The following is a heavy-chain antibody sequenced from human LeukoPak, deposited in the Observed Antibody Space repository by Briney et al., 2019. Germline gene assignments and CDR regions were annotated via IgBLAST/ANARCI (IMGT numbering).Heavy chain of an antibody. J-gene: IGHJ5*02. CDR3: AKPRIVGVKGLDP. V-gene: IGHV3-23*01. D-gene: IGHD1-26*01. CDR1: GFTFPTYA. CDR2: ISGSGDST. Sequence: PGASLRLSCAASGFTFPTYAMNWVRQAPGKGLEWVSVISGSGDSTYYADSVKGRFTISRDNSKNTLYLQMNSLRAEDTAVYYCAKPRIVGVKGLDPWGQGTLVTVSS.